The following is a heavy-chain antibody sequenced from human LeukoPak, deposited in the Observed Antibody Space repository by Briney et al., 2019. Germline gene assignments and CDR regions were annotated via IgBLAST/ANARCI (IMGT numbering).Heavy chain of an antibody. CDR3: ARAPRSYSSSWYGAFDI. V-gene: IGHV6-1*01. J-gene: IGHJ3*02. CDR2: TYYRSKWYN. Sequence: SQTLSLTCAISGDSVSSNSAAWNWIRQSPSRGLEWLGRTYYRSKWYNDYAVSVKSRITINPDTSRNQFSLQLNSVTPEDTAVYYCARAPRSYSSSWYGAFDIWGQGTMVTVSS. D-gene: IGHD6-13*01. CDR1: GDSVSSNSAA.